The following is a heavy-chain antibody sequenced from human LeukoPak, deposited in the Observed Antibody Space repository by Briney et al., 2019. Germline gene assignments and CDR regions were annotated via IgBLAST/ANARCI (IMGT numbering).Heavy chain of an antibody. CDR3: ARGSNYDNYFDY. V-gene: IGHV4-30-2*01. J-gene: IGHJ4*02. CDR2: IYHTGST. CDR1: GGSISSGDYS. D-gene: IGHD4-11*01. Sequence: SQTLTLTCAVSGGSISSGDYSWSWIQHQPGKGLEWIGYIYHTGSTNYSPSLKSRVTISVDRSKNQFSLKLSSVTAADTAVYYCARGSNYDNYFDYWGQGTLVTVSS.